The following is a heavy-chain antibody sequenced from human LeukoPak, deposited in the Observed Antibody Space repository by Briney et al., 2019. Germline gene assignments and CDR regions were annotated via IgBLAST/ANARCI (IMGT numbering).Heavy chain of an antibody. CDR3: ARDHIRWELLSHWFDP. J-gene: IGHJ5*02. V-gene: IGHV4-34*01. Sequence: SETLSLTCAVYGGSFSGYYWSWIRQPPGKGLEWIGEINHSGSTNYNPSLKSRVTISVDTSKNQFSLKLSSVTAADTAVYYCARDHIRWELLSHWFDPWGQGTLVTVSS. CDR2: INHSGST. CDR1: GGSFSGYY. D-gene: IGHD1-26*01.